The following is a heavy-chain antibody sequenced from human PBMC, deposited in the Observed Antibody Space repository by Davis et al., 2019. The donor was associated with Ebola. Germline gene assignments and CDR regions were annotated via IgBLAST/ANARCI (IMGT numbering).Heavy chain of an antibody. D-gene: IGHD4-11*01. CDR2: ISSSHNTI. CDR3: AVGHYSNTNG. Sequence: GESLKISCAASGFTFSDYYMTWIRQAPGKGLEWVSYISSSHNTIYYAESVKGRFTISRDNAKNSLYLQMNSLRAEDTAVYYCAVGHYSNTNGWGQGILVTVSS. J-gene: IGHJ4*02. CDR1: GFTFSDYY. V-gene: IGHV3-11*01.